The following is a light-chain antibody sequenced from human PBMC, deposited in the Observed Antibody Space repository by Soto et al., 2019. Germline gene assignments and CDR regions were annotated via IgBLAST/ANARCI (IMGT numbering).Light chain of an antibody. CDR2: DAS. CDR3: QQYDSYSEA. J-gene: IGKJ1*01. CDR1: QTIRSW. V-gene: IGKV1-5*01. Sequence: IPMTQSPSTLSASVGDRVTITCRASQTIRSWLAWYQQKPGKAPKLLIYDASSLESGVPSRFSGSGSGTGFTLSISSLQPDDSATYYCQQYDSYSEAFGQGTKVDIK.